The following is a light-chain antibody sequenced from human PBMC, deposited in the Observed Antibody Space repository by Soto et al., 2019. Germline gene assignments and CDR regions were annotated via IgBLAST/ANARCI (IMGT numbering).Light chain of an antibody. CDR3: CSYAGSYTHYL. V-gene: IGLV2-11*01. CDR1: SSDVGGYNY. J-gene: IGLJ1*01. CDR2: DVS. Sequence: QSVLTQPRSVSGSPGQSVTISCTGTSSDVGGYNYVSWYQQHPGKAPKLMIYDVSKRPSGVPDRFSGSKSGNTASLTISGLQAEDEADYYCCSYAGSYTHYLFGTGTKFTV.